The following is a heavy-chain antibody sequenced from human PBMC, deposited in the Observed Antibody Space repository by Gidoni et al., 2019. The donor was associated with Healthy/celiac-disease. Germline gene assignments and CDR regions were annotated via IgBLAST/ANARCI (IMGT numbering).Heavy chain of an antibody. J-gene: IGHJ4*02. CDR3: ARAGRRYSGYDRVIDY. CDR1: GMSFSRYS. D-gene: IGHD5-12*01. V-gene: IGHV4-34*01. Sequence: QVQLQQCGAGLFKPSETLSLTCAVYGMSFSRYSWNWIRQPPGKGLEWIGEIKHSGSPNYNPSHKSGVTISVDTSKTQFFLKRSSVTAADTAVYYCARAGRRYSGYDRVIDYWGQGTLVTVSS. CDR2: IKHSGSP.